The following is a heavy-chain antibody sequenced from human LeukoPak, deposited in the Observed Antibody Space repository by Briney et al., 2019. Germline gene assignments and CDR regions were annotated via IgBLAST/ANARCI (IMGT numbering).Heavy chain of an antibody. V-gene: IGHV3-23*01. CDR3: AKDLPLGYWPRTPLVLNYFDP. CDR1: GFTFNNFA. CDR2: VSASGGST. Sequence: GGSLRLSCVASGFTFNNFAMSWVRQAPGKGLEWVSLVSASGGSTYYADFVKGRFTVSRDNSKNTVYLEMDSLRAEDTAVYYCAKDLPLGYWPRTPLVLNYFDPWGQGTLVTVSS. D-gene: IGHD2-15*01. J-gene: IGHJ5*02.